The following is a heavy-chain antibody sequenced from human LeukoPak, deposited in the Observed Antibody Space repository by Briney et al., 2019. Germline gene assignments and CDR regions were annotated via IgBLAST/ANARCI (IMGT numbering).Heavy chain of an antibody. V-gene: IGHV3-23*01. Sequence: GGSLRLSCAASGFTFSNYAMSWVRQAPGKGLEWVSALSGGGSTYYADSVKGRFTISRDNSKNTLYLQMNSLGAEDTAVYYCASPEWLPDAIDIWGQGTMVTVSS. D-gene: IGHD3-3*01. CDR1: GFTFSNYA. J-gene: IGHJ3*02. CDR3: ASPEWLPDAIDI. CDR2: LSGGGST.